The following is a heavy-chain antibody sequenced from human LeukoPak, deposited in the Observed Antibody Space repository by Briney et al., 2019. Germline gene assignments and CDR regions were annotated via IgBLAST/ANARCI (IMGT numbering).Heavy chain of an antibody. D-gene: IGHD3-9*01. CDR3: ARERDILTGFYVHYFDS. J-gene: IGHJ4*02. CDR1: GFTFDDYD. V-gene: IGHV3-20*04. Sequence: GGSLRLSCAASGFTFDDYDMTWVRQAPGEGLEWVSGIKWNGGSATYADSVKGRFTISRDNAKNSLNLQMNSLRAEDTALYYCARERDILTGFYVHYFDSWGQGTLLTVSS. CDR2: IKWNGGSA.